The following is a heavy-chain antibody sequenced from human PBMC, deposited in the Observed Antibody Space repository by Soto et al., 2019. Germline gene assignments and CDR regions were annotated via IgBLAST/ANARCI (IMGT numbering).Heavy chain of an antibody. CDR1: GFTFSSYA. Sequence: LRLSCAASGFTFSSYAMSWVRQAPGKGLEWVSAISGSGGSTFYADSVKGRFTISRDNSKNTLYLQMNSLRAEDTAVYYCAKESRYSSGWSDYWGQGTLVTVSS. V-gene: IGHV3-23*01. CDR2: ISGSGGST. J-gene: IGHJ4*02. CDR3: AKESRYSSGWSDY. D-gene: IGHD6-19*01.